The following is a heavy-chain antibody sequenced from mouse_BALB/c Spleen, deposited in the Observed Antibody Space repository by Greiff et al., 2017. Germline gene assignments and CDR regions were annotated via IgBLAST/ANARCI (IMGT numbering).Heavy chain of an antibody. CDR3: ARHGPLTGTDY. CDR2: ISSGGGST. D-gene: IGHD4-1*01. V-gene: IGHV5-12-1*01. J-gene: IGHJ2*01. Sequence: EVQGVESGGGLVQPGGSRKLSCAASGFTFSSFGMHWVRQAPEKGLEWVAYISSGGGSTYYPDTVKGRFTISRDNAKNTLYLQMSSLKSEDTAMYYCARHGPLTGTDYWGQGTTLTVSS. CDR1: GFTFSSFG.